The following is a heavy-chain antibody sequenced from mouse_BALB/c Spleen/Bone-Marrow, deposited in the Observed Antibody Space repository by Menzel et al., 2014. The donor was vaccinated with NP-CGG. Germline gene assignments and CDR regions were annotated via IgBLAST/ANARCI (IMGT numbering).Heavy chain of an antibody. CDR1: GYTFTSYN. V-gene: IGHV1-12*01. CDR2: IYPGNGDT. J-gene: IGHJ4*01. CDR3: ARVRGGGMDY. Sequence: QVQLKQSGAELVKPGASVKMSCKASGYTFTSYNTHWVKQTPGQGLEWIGAIYPGNGDTSYNQKFKGKATLTADKSSSTAYMQLSSLTSEDSAVYYCARVRGGGMDYWGQGTSVTVSS. D-gene: IGHD1-1*01.